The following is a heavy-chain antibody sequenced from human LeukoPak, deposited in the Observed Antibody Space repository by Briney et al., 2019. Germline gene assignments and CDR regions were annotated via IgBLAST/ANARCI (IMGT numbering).Heavy chain of an antibody. CDR1: GGTFNSYA. J-gene: IGHJ4*02. V-gene: IGHV1-69*06. D-gene: IGHD3-3*01. CDR3: ARGSTNYDFWSGSNGY. CDR2: IIPIFGTT. Sequence: ASVKVSCKASGGTFNSYAISWVRQAPGQGLEWMGGIIPIFGTTNYARKFRGRVTLTADKSTRTAYMELSRLRSDDTAVYYCARGSTNYDFWSGSNGYWGQGTLVTVSS.